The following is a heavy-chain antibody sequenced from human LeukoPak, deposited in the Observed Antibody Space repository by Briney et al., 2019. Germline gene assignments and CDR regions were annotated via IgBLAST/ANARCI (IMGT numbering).Heavy chain of an antibody. Sequence: NPSETLSLTCTVSGGSISSYYWSWIRQPPGKGLEWIGYIYYSGSTNYNPSLKSRVTISVDTSKNQFSLKLSSVTAADTAVYYCARVTGDGYNRALDYWGQGTLVTVSS. J-gene: IGHJ4*02. CDR3: ARVTGDGYNRALDY. CDR2: IYYSGST. CDR1: GGSISSYY. V-gene: IGHV4-59*01. D-gene: IGHD5-24*01.